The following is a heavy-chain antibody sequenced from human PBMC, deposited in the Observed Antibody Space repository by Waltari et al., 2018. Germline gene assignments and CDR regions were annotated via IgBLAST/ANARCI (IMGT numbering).Heavy chain of an antibody. Sequence: EVQLLESGGGLVQPGGSLRLSCAASGFTFSSYAMRWVRQAPGKGLEWVSAISGSGGSTYYADSVKGRFTISRDNSKNTLYLQMNSLRAEDTAVYYCAKSDYYDSSGYYSYFDYWGQGTLVTVSS. CDR2: ISGSGGST. CDR3: AKSDYYDSSGYYSYFDY. J-gene: IGHJ4*02. V-gene: IGHV3-23*01. CDR1: GFTFSSYA. D-gene: IGHD3-22*01.